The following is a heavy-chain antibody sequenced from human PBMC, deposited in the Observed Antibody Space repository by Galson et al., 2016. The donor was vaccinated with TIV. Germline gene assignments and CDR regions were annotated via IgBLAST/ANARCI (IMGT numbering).Heavy chain of an antibody. CDR3: ARDRLGAKRAFDI. CDR1: GYTFTSHT. Sequence: SCKASGYTFTSHTMHWVRQAPGQRLEWMGWINVGNGNTKYVQKFKGRVTITSDTSAGIAYMELSTLTSEDTAMYYCARDRLGAKRAFDIWGQGTLVTVSS. V-gene: IGHV1-3*01. J-gene: IGHJ3*02. D-gene: IGHD3-16*01. CDR2: INVGNGNT.